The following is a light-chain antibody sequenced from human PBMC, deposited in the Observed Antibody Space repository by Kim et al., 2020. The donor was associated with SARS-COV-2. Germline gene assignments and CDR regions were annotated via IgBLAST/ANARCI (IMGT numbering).Light chain of an antibody. J-gene: IGKJ5*01. V-gene: IGKV1-16*01. Sequence: DIQMTQSPSSLSASVGDRVTITCRASQDIRTLLVWLQQKPGKAPKPLIYGASNLQSGAPPRFSGSGSGTEFTLTINSLQPEDFTTYYCQQYKSYPVTFGQGTRLEIK. CDR3: QQYKSYPVT. CDR2: GAS. CDR1: QDIRTL.